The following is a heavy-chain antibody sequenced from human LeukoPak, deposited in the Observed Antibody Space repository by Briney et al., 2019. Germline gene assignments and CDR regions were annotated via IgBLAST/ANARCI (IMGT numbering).Heavy chain of an antibody. CDR1: GFTFSSIA. D-gene: IGHD1-26*01. J-gene: IGHJ4*02. Sequence: GGSRSSSVAAPGFTFSSIAITGFRQVPGKGLEWVSAISGSGGSTYYADSVKGRFTISRDNSKNTLYLQMNSLRAEDTAVYYCANTSGSYYWGQGTLVTVSS. V-gene: IGHV3-23*01. CDR2: ISGSGGST. CDR3: ANTSGSYY.